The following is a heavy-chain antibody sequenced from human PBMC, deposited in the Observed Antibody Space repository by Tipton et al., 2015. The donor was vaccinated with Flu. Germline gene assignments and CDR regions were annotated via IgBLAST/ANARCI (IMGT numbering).Heavy chain of an antibody. J-gene: IGHJ3*02. D-gene: IGHD2-15*01. CDR2: GSTSGTT. V-gene: IGHV4-61*02. Sequence: TLSLTCTVSGGSVTSGSYYWNWIRQPAGKGLEWIGRGSTSGTTNYNPSLQSRVTISVDTSKNQFSLRLIAVTAADTAMYYCARGSRDTRDAFDIWGQGTMVTASS. CDR1: GGSVTSGSYY. CDR3: ARGSRDTRDAFDI.